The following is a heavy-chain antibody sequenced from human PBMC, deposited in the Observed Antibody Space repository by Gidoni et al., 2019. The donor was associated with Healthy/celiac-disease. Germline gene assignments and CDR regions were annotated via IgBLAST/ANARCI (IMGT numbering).Heavy chain of an antibody. Sequence: EVQLLESGGGLVQPGGSLRLSCAASGFTFSSYAMSWVRQAQGEGLECVSAISGSGGSTYYADSVKGRFTISRDNSKNTLYLQMNSLRAEDTAVYYCAKDEGEQQLVDYWGQGTLVTVSS. CDR2: ISGSGGST. CDR3: AKDEGEQQLVDY. D-gene: IGHD6-13*01. CDR1: GFTFSSYA. V-gene: IGHV3-23*01. J-gene: IGHJ4*02.